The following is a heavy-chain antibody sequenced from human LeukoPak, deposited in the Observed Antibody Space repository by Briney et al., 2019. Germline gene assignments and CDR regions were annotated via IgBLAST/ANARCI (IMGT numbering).Heavy chain of an antibody. CDR1: GGSISSHY. CDR2: IYYSGST. CDR3: ARGVRDYDFWSGDYCYYYYMDV. D-gene: IGHD3-3*01. V-gene: IGHV4-59*11. Sequence: SETLSLTCTVSGGSISSHYWSWTRQPPGKGLEWIGYIYYSGSTNYNPSLKSRVTISVDTSKNQFSLKLSSVTAADTAVYYCARGVRDYDFWSGDYCYYYYMDVWGKGTTVTVSS. J-gene: IGHJ6*03.